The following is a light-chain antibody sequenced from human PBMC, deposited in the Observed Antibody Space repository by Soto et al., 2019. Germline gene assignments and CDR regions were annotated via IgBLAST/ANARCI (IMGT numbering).Light chain of an antibody. CDR3: SAYTSSNTVI. Sequence: QSALTQPASVSGSPGQSITISCTGTRSDVGAYQYVSWHQQHPGKAPKVLIYEVNNRPSGVSDRFSGSKSGNTASLTISGLQAEDEADYHCSAYTSSNTVIFGGGTKLTVL. CDR2: EVN. CDR1: RSDVGAYQY. J-gene: IGLJ2*01. V-gene: IGLV2-14*01.